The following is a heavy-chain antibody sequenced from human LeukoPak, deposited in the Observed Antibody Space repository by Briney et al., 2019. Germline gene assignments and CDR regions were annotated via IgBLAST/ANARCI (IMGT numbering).Heavy chain of an antibody. CDR3: ARRSSGWYWGYFQH. CDR2: IKQDGSEK. J-gene: IGHJ1*01. V-gene: IGHV3-7*01. CDR1: GFTFSSYW. D-gene: IGHD6-19*01. Sequence: GGSLRLSCADSGFTFSSYWMSWVRQAPGKGLEWVANIKQDGSEKYYVDSVKGRFTISRDNAKNSLYLQMNSLRAEDTAVYYCARRSSGWYWGYFQHWGQGTLVTVSS.